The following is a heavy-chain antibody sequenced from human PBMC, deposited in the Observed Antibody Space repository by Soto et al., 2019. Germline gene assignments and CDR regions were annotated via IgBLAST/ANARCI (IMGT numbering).Heavy chain of an antibody. D-gene: IGHD4-17*01. J-gene: IGHJ4*02. Sequence: QVTLKESGPVLVKPTETLTLTCTVSGFSLSNARMGVSWIRQPPGKAVEWLAHIFSNDEQSYSTSLKSRLTISKDNSNSQVVGTTANIDPVDTATSCCEQIPRGDYVDYWGQGTLNTVSS. CDR2: IFSNDEQ. V-gene: IGHV2-26*01. CDR3: EQIPRGDYVDY. CDR1: GFSLSNARMG.